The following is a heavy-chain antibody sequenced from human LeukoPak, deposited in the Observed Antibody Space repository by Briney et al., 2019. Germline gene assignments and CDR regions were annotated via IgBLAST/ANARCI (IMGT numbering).Heavy chain of an antibody. Sequence: GGSLRLSCAASGFTVSSNYMSWVRQAPGKGLEWVSVIYSGGSTYYADSVKGRFTISRDNSKNTLYLQMNSLRAEDTAVYYCAREVTVTTPYYYGMDVWGQGTTVTVSS. CDR1: GFTVSSNY. J-gene: IGHJ6*02. V-gene: IGHV3-53*01. CDR2: IYSGGST. D-gene: IGHD4-17*01. CDR3: AREVTVTTPYYYGMDV.